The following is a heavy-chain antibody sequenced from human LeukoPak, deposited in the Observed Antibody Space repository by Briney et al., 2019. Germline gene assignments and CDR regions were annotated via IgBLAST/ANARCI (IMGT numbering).Heavy chain of an antibody. D-gene: IGHD3-10*01. J-gene: IGHJ4*02. CDR2: INHSGST. CDR3: ARGGLVRGVITRFGFFDY. CDR1: GGSFSGYY. Sequence: SETLSLTCAVYGGSFSGYYWSWIRQPPGKGLEWIGEINHSGSTNYNPSLKSRVTISVDTSKNQFSLKLSTVTAADTAVYYCARGGLVRGVITRFGFFDYWGQGTLVTVSS. V-gene: IGHV4-34*01.